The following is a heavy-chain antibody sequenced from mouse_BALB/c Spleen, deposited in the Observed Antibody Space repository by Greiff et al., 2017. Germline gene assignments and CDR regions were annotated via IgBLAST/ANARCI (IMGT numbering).Heavy chain of an antibody. Sequence: EVQLQESGGGLVKLGGSLKLSCAASGFTFSSYYMSWVRQTPERRLELVAAINSNGGSTYYPDTVKGRFTISRDNAKNTLYLQMSSLKSEDTALYYCARHPADYWGQGTTLTVSS. V-gene: IGHV5-6-2*01. CDR1: GFTFSSYY. J-gene: IGHJ2*01. CDR3: ARHPADY. CDR2: INSNGGST.